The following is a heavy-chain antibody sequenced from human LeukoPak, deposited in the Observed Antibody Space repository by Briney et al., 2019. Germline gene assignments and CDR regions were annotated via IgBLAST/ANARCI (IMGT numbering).Heavy chain of an antibody. V-gene: IGHV1-18*01. J-gene: IGHJ4*02. CDR1: GYTITSYG. CDR3: ARALGRSDGSRGY. D-gene: IGHD1-26*01. CDR2: ISAYNGNT. Sequence: ASVKVTCNASGYTITSYGISWVRQAPGQGLEWMGWISAYNGNTNYAQKLQGRVTMTTETSTSTAYMELRSLRSAETAVYYCARALGRSDGSRGYWGQGTRVSVSS.